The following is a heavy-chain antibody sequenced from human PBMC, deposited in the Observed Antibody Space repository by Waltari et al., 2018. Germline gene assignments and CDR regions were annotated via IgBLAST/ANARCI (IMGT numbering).Heavy chain of an antibody. CDR1: GFDIDYNY. J-gene: IGHJ2*01. V-gene: IGHV3-66*02. CDR3: VRWRSIAFWYFEL. Sequence: EVRLVESGGDLVRPGGSLRLSCTASGFDIDYNYMTWVRQAPGKGLEWVSVIYAVGDTYYADSVKGRFTISRDTSKNEVFLQMNDVRAEDTAVYYCVRWRSIAFWYFELWGRGTLVTVSS. CDR2: IYAVGDT. D-gene: IGHD3-3*02.